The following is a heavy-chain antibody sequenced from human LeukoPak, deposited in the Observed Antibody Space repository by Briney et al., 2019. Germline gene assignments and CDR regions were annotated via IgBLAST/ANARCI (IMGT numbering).Heavy chain of an antibody. CDR2: STAGASVI. D-gene: IGHD3-16*01. Sequence: GGSLRLPCLASGFTFKTYQMNWVRQAPGKGLECLSGSTAGASVIYYVDSVKGRFTISRDDVTKSLFLQMSGLTVKDTAVYYCARKRLADPGDETSFGGAPFDSWGQGTLVIVSS. J-gene: IGHJ4*02. CDR3: ARKRLADPGDETSFGGAPFDS. CDR1: GFTFKTYQ. V-gene: IGHV3-48*03.